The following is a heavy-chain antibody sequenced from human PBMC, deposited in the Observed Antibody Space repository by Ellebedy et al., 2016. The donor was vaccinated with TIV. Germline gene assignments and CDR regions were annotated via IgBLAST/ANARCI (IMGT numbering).Heavy chain of an antibody. CDR1: GFTFSNYG. Sequence: GESLKISCSASGFTFSNYGMSWVRQAPGKGLEWVAGVNGGGIVIAYADSVKGRFTISRDNSKNTLDLQMNSLRAEDTAVYYCASSRYHYYVGNTIFVYWGQGTLVTVSS. CDR2: VNGGGIVI. V-gene: IGHV3-23*01. CDR3: ASSRYHYYVGNTIFVY. D-gene: IGHD3-10*01. J-gene: IGHJ4*02.